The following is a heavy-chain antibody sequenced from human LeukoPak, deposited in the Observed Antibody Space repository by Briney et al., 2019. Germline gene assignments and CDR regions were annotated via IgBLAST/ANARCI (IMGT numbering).Heavy chain of an antibody. Sequence: SETLSLTCTVSGGSISSYYWTWIRQPPGKGLEWIGYIYYSGSINYNPSLKSRVTISVDTSKNQFSLNLSSVTAADTAVYYCARVRVSSSSHPWYFDYWGQGTLVTVSS. CDR2: IYYSGSI. CDR1: GGSISSYY. D-gene: IGHD3-22*01. CDR3: ARVRVSSSSHPWYFDY. V-gene: IGHV4-59*01. J-gene: IGHJ4*02.